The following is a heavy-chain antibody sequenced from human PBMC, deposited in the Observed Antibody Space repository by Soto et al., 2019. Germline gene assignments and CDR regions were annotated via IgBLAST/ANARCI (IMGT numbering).Heavy chain of an antibody. CDR3: AKENQHLVHDY. Sequence: PGGSLRLSCAASGLTFRNYGMHWVRQAPGKGLEWVAVISHDGSDKYYADSMKGRFIISRDNSENTLFLNMNSLKPEDTAVYYCAKENQHLVHDYWGQGTLVTVSS. CDR1: GLTFRNYG. J-gene: IGHJ4*02. V-gene: IGHV3-30*18. CDR2: ISHDGSDK. D-gene: IGHD6-13*01.